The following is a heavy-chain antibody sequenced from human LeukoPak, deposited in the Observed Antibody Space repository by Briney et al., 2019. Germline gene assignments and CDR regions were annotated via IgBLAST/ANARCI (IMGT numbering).Heavy chain of an antibody. CDR1: GFTVSSNY. Sequence: PGGSLRLSCAASGFTVSSNYMSWVRQAPGKGLEWVSVIYSGGSTYYADSVKGRFTISRDNSKNTLYLQMNSLRAEDTAVYYCARPTSGLYWYFDLWGRGTLVTVSS. CDR3: ARPTSGLYWYFDL. V-gene: IGHV3-66*01. CDR2: IYSGGST. D-gene: IGHD7-27*01. J-gene: IGHJ2*01.